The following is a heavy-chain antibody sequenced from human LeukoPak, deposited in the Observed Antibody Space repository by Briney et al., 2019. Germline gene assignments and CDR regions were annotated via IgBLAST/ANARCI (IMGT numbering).Heavy chain of an antibody. CDR2: IYYSGST. CDR3: ARSRYAGATTFFHIYWYFDL. V-gene: IGHV4-59*01. D-gene: IGHD1-26*01. Sequence: SETLSLTCTVSGGSISSYYWSWIRQPPGKGLEWIGYIYYSGSTNYNPSLKSRVTISVDTSKNQFSLKLSSVTAADTAVYYCARSRYAGATTFFHIYWYFDLWGRGTLVTVSS. J-gene: IGHJ2*01. CDR1: GGSISSYY.